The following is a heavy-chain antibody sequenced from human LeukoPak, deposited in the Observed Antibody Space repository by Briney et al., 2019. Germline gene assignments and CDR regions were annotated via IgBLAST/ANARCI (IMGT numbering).Heavy chain of an antibody. Sequence: SETLSLTCTVYGGSFSGYYWSWIRQPPGKGLEWIGEINHSGSTNYNPSLKSRVTISVDTSKNQFSLKLSSVTAADTAVYYCARGKTLHGVRTWTWSGYYYYYYMDVWGKGTTVTVSS. V-gene: IGHV4-34*01. J-gene: IGHJ6*03. CDR3: ARGKTLHGVRTWTWSGYYYYYYMDV. CDR1: GGSFSGYY. CDR2: INHSGST. D-gene: IGHD5-24*01.